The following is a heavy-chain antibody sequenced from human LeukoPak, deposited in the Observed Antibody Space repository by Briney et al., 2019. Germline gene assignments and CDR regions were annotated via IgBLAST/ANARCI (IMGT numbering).Heavy chain of an antibody. D-gene: IGHD2-2*01. V-gene: IGHV3-23*01. J-gene: IGHJ4*02. CDR2: ISASGDNT. CDR1: GFTFSNYV. CDR3: ARGVVVTGLDY. Sequence: GGSLRLSCAASGFTFSNYVMSWVRQAPGKGLEWVSSISASGDNTYYADFVKGRFSISRDDSKNTLYLQMNSLRAEDTAVYYCARGVVVTGLDYWGQGTLVTVSS.